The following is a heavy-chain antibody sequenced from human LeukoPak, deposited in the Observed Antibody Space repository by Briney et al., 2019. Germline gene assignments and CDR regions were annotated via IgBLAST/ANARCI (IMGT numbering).Heavy chain of an antibody. CDR1: GGSFSGYY. J-gene: IGHJ4*02. D-gene: IGHD3-22*01. CDR3: ARGIRSYYDSSGIYYFDY. CDR2: INHSGST. Sequence: KPSETLSLTCAVYGGSFSGYYWSWIRQPPGKGLEWIGEINHSGSTNFNPSLKSRVTISVDTSKNQFSLKLSSVTAADTAVYYCARGIRSYYDSSGIYYFDYWGQGALVTVSS. V-gene: IGHV4-34*01.